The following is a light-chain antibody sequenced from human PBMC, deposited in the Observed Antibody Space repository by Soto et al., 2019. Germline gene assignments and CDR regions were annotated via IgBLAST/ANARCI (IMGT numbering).Light chain of an antibody. CDR1: QSFRGL. CDR3: QQRHMWPIT. Sequence: EVVLTQSPVTLSLSPGERDTLSCRASQSFRGLLAWYQQKPGQAPRLLIYDAYNRATGIPPRFSGSGSGTDFTLTSSSLEPEDSAVYYCQQRHMWPITFGQGTRLEIK. J-gene: IGKJ5*01. CDR2: DAY. V-gene: IGKV3-11*01.